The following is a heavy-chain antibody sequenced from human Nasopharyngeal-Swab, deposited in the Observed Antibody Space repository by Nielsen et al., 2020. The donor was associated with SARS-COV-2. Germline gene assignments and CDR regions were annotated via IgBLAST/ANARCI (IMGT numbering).Heavy chain of an antibody. J-gene: IGHJ3*02. V-gene: IGHV4-34*01. CDR2: INHSGST. CDR1: GGSFSGYY. D-gene: IGHD4-17*01. Sequence: SQTLSLTCAVYGGSFSGYYWSWIRQPPGKGLEWIGEINHSGSTNYNPSLKSRVTISVDTSKNQFSLKLSSVTAADTAVYYCAKVTTRSHPNIWGQGTMVTVSS. CDR3: AKVTTRSHPNI.